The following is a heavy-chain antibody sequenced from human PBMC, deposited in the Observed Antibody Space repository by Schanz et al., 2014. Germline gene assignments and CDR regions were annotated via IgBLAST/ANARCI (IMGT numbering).Heavy chain of an antibody. CDR3: AGAVATIRADSFDI. D-gene: IGHD5-12*01. CDR2: IEFSGGTT. CDR1: GFTFRSYA. V-gene: IGHV3-23*01. J-gene: IGHJ3*02. Sequence: EVQLLESGGGLVQPGGSLRLSCIGSGFTFRSYALGWVRQAPGKGLEWVSGIEFSGGTTYYADSVKGRFTISRDNAKNSLCLQMNSLRAEDTAVYYCAGAVATIRADSFDIWGQGTMVAVSS.